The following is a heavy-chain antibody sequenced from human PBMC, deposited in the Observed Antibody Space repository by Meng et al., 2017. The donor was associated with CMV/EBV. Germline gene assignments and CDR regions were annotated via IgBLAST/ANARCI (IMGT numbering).Heavy chain of an antibody. CDR3: ARGDSYGFSATEIFDY. CDR1: GFTFSSYD. D-gene: IGHD5-18*01. V-gene: IGHV3-13*01. CDR2: IGTAGDT. Sequence: GESLKISCAASGFTFSSYDMHWVRQATGKGLEWVSAIGTAGDTYYPGSVKGRFTISRENAKNSLYLQMNSLRAGDTAVYYCARGDSYGFSATEIFDYWGQGTLVTVSS. J-gene: IGHJ4*02.